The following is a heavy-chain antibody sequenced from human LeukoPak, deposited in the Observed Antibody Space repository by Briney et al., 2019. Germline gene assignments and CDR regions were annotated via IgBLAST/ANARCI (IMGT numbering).Heavy chain of an antibody. V-gene: IGHV4-4*09. D-gene: IGHD6-13*01. CDR2: IYTSGST. CDR1: GGSISSYY. CDR3: ARHIAAAGTDDAFDI. Sequence: SETLSLTCTVSGGSISSYYWSWIRQPPGKGLEWIGYIYTSGSTNYNPSLKSRVTISVDTSKNQFSLKLSSVTAADTAVYYCARHIAAAGTDDAFDIWGQGTMVTVSS. J-gene: IGHJ3*02.